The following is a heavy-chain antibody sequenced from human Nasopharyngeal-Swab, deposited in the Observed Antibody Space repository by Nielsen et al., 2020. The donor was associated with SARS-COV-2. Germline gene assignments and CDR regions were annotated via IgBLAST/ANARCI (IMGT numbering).Heavy chain of an antibody. CDR2: ISYEGSYQ. J-gene: IGHJ1*01. CDR1: GFIFSTYA. D-gene: IGHD2-21*02. CDR3: AKGGAYCAGDSPTEYLQN. Sequence: GGSLRLSCAASGFIFSTYAMHWVRQAPGKGLEWVAVISYEGSYQYYADSVKGRFTISRDNSKNTLYVQMNNLRPDDTAVYYCAKGGAYCAGDSPTEYLQNWGQGTLVSVSS. V-gene: IGHV3-30*18.